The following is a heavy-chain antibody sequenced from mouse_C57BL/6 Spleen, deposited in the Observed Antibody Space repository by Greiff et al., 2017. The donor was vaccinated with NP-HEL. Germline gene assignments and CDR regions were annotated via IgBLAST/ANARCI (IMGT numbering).Heavy chain of an antibody. D-gene: IGHD2-2*01. V-gene: IGHV1-9*01. J-gene: IGHJ4*01. CDR2: ILPGSGST. Sequence: VKLVESGAELMKPGASVKLSCKATGYTFTGYWIEWVKQRPGHGLEWIGEILPGSGSTNYNEKFKGKATFTADTSSNTAYMQLSSLTTEDSAISSCAKWLRRDYYALGYWGQGTSVTVSS. CDR1: GYTFTGYW. CDR3: AKWLRRDYYALGY.